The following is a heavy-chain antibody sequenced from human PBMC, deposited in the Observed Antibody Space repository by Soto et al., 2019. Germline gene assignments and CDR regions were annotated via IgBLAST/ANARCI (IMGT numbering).Heavy chain of an antibody. Sequence: PGGSLRLSCAASGVTVSSNYMSWVRQAPGKGLEWVSVIYSGGSTYYADSVKGRFTISRDNSKNTLYLQMNSLRAEDTAVYYCARVPSGSYYQYYFDYWGQGTLVTVSS. CDR2: IYSGGST. J-gene: IGHJ4*02. D-gene: IGHD1-26*01. CDR3: ARVPSGSYYQYYFDY. V-gene: IGHV3-66*01. CDR1: GVTVSSNY.